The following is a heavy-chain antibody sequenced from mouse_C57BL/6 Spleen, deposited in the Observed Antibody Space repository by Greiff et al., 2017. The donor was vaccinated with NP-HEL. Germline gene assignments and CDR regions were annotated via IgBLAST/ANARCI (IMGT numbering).Heavy chain of an antibody. D-gene: IGHD2-5*01. V-gene: IGHV2-2*01. Sequence: QVQLQQSGPGLVQPSQSLSITCTVSGFSLTSYGVHWVRQSPGKGLEWLGVIWSGGSTDYNAAFISRLSISKDNSKSQVFFKMTSLQADYTAIYYCARAYYSNYGYWYFDVWGTGTTVTVSS. CDR3: ARAYYSNYGYWYFDV. CDR2: IWSGGST. CDR1: GFSLTSYG. J-gene: IGHJ1*03.